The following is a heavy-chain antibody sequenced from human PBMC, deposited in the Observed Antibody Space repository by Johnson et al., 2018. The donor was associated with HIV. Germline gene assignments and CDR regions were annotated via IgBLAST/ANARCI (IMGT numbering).Heavy chain of an antibody. V-gene: IGHV3-30*02. D-gene: IGHD6-13*01. J-gene: IGHJ3*02. Sequence: QVQVVESGGGLVKPGGSLRLSCAVSTFTFSDYYMRWIRQAPGKGLEWVAFIRYDGSNKYYADSVKGRFTISRDNSKNTLYLQMNSLRAEDTAVYYCAKGGIAAVYDAFDIWGQGTMVTVSS. CDR2: IRYDGSNK. CDR3: AKGGIAAVYDAFDI. CDR1: TFTFSDYY.